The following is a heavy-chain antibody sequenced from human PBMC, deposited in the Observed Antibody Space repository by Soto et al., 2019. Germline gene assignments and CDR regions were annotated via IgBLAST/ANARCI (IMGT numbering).Heavy chain of an antibody. D-gene: IGHD3-22*01. J-gene: IGHJ4*02. Sequence: ASVKVSCKASGYTFTGYYMHWVRQAPGQGLEWMGWVNPNSIGTYYEQKFQGRVTMTKDTSISTAYMELSRLGSDDTAVYYCARGYDSSGYSSFFDYWGQGTLVTVSS. CDR1: GYTFTGYY. CDR2: VNPNSIGT. V-gene: IGHV1-2*02. CDR3: ARGYDSSGYSSFFDY.